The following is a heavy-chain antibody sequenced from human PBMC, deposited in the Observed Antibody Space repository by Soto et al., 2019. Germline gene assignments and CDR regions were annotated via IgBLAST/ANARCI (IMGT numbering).Heavy chain of an antibody. Sequence: PGGSLRLSCAASGFTFSSYAMSWVRQAPGKGLEWVSAISGSGGSTYYADSVKGRFTISRDNSKNTLYLQMNSLRAEDTAVYYCAKVSVGLGYGSGTYYFDYWGQGTLVTVSS. CDR3: AKVSVGLGYGSGTYYFDY. CDR1: GFTFSSYA. CDR2: ISGSGGST. V-gene: IGHV3-23*01. D-gene: IGHD3-10*01. J-gene: IGHJ4*02.